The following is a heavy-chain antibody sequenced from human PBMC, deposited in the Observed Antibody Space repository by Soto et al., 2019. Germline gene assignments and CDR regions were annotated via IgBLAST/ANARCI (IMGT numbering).Heavy chain of an antibody. D-gene: IGHD2-2*01. CDR1: GGSISSSSYY. J-gene: IGHJ4*02. V-gene: IGHV4-39*01. CDR3: AINTKGVVL. Sequence: SETLSLTCTVSGGSISSSSYYWGWIRQPPGKGLEWIGSIYYSGSTYYNPSLKSRVTISVDTSKNQFSLKLSSVTAADTAVYYCAINTKGVVLWGQGTLVTVSS. CDR2: IYYSGST.